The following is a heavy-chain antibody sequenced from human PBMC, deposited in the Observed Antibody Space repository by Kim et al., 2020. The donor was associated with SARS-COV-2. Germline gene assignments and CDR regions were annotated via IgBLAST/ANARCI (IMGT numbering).Heavy chain of an antibody. CDR3: TTNTIFGVESWFDP. V-gene: IGHV1-24*01. J-gene: IGHJ5*02. D-gene: IGHD3-3*01. CDR2: FDPEDGET. Sequence: ASVKVSCKVSGYTLTELSMHWVRQAPGKGLEWMGGFDPEDGETIYAQKFQGRVTMTEDTSTDTAYMELSSLRSEDTGGYYCTTNTIFGVESWFDPCVQGT. CDR1: GYTLTELS.